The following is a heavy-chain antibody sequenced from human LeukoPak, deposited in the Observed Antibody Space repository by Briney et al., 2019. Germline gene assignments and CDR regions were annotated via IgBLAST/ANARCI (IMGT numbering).Heavy chain of an antibody. V-gene: IGHV4-38-2*02. D-gene: IGHD3-22*01. CDR1: GYSISSGYY. J-gene: IGHJ5*02. Sequence: SETLSLTCTVSGYSISSGYYWGWIRQPPGKGLEWIGSIYHSGSTYYNPSLKSRVTISVDTSKNQFSLKLSSVTAADTAVYYCARRLYYYYYDSSGYCSNWFDPWGQGTLVTVSS. CDR2: IYHSGST. CDR3: ARRLYYYYYDSSGYCSNWFDP.